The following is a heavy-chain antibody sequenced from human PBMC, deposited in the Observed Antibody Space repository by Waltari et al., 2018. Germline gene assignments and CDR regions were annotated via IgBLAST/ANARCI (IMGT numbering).Heavy chain of an antibody. D-gene: IGHD3-22*01. CDR3: ARNPLDYDSSGYYYYYMDV. V-gene: IGHV1-69*14. CDR1: GGTFSSYA. CDR2: IIPICGTA. Sequence: QVQLVQSGAEVKKPGSSVKVSCKASGGTFSSYAISWVRQAPGQGLEWMGGIIPICGTANYAQKCLGRVTITADKSTSTAYMELSSLRSEDTAVYYCARNPLDYDSSGYYYYYMDVWGKGTTVTVSS. J-gene: IGHJ6*03.